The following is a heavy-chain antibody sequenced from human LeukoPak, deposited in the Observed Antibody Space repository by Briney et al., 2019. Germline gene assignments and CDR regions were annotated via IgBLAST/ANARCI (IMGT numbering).Heavy chain of an antibody. CDR2: IPFEVSDT. CDR3: ASEKTYYDFWSGYYNHNFDY. CDR1: TFTLGDYA. D-gene: IGHD3-3*01. J-gene: IGHJ4*02. Sequence: GRSRSLSSAVATFTLGDYAIQCVRHGPGEGLEWVAAIPFEVSDTFYADSVTGRLTIYRDKSKNTLNLQMNSLRAEDTAVYYCASEKTYYDFWSGYYNHNFDYWGQGTLVTVSS. V-gene: IGHV3-30*03.